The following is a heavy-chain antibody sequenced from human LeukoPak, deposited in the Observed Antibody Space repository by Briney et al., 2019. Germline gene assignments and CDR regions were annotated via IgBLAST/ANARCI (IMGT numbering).Heavy chain of an antibody. D-gene: IGHD6-13*01. CDR2: INTDGSST. V-gene: IGHV3-74*01. J-gene: IGHJ4*02. Sequence: GGSLRLSCAASEFTFSSYWMHWVRQAPGKGLVWVSRINTDGSSTSYADSVKGRFTISRDNAKNTLYLQMNSLRAEDTAVYYCAKALYSSSWGYFDYWGQGTLVTVSS. CDR3: AKALYSSSWGYFDY. CDR1: EFTFSSYW.